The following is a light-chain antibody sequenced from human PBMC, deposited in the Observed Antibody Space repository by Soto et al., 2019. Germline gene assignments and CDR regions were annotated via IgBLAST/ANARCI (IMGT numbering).Light chain of an antibody. CDR3: LQRAVWPLT. CDR1: QNIDTY. J-gene: IGKJ3*01. V-gene: IGKV3-11*01. Sequence: EIVLTQSPDILSLSPGERATLSCRASQNIDTYLDWYQQKPGQAPRLLIFDASSRATGTPARFSGSGSETDFTLTISSLEPEDFALYHCLQRAVWPLTFGPGTKVDIK. CDR2: DAS.